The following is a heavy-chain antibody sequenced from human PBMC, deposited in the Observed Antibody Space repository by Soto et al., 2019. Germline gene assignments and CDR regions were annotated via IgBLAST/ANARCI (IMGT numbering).Heavy chain of an antibody. J-gene: IGHJ5*02. D-gene: IGHD5-18*01. CDR3: ARGGRGYSYGPTYNWFDP. V-gene: IGHV1-69*06. CDR1: GGTFSSYA. CDR2: IIPIFGTA. Sequence: QVQLVQSGAEVKKPGSSVKVSCKASGGTFSSYAISWVRQAPGQGLEWMGGIIPIFGTANYAQKFQGRVTITADKSTSTAYMELSSLRSEDTAVYYYARGGRGYSYGPTYNWFDPWGQGTLVTVSS.